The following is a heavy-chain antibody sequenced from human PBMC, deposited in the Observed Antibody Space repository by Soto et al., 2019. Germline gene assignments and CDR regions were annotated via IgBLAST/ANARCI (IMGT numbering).Heavy chain of an antibody. CDR1: GFTFSSYS. D-gene: IGHD3-10*01. CDR2: ISSSSSYI. V-gene: IGHV3-21*01. J-gene: IGHJ4*02. CDR3: ARFYRQYGSGSYNDY. Sequence: SLRLSCAASGFTFSSYSMNWVRQAPGKGLEWVSSISSSSSYIYYADSVKGRFTISRDNAKNSLYLQMNSLRAEDTAVYYCARFYRQYGSGSYNDYWGQGTLVTVSS.